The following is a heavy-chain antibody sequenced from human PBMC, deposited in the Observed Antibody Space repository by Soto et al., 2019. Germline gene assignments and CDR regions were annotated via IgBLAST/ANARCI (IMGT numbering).Heavy chain of an antibody. CDR2: INAGNGNT. D-gene: IGHD2-21*01. V-gene: IGHV1-3*01. J-gene: IGHJ4*02. CDR3: ARGLGLYYFDY. CDR1: GYTLTSYS. Sequence: ASVKVSWKASGYTLTSYSLHWVRQSPGQRLEWMGWINAGNGNTKYSQKFQGRVTITRDTSASTAYMELSSLRSDDTAVSYCARGLGLYYFDYWGQGTLVTVSP.